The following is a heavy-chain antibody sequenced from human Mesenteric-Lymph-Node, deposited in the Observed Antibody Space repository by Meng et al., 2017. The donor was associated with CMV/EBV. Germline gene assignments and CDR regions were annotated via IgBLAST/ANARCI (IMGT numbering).Heavy chain of an antibody. D-gene: IGHD2-2*01. CDR2: INHSGST. CDR1: GGSFSAYD. CDR3: ARRSCSSTSCPRGWFDP. V-gene: IGHV4-34*01. Sequence: SETLSLTCAFYGGSFSAYDWSWIRQPPGKGLEWLGQINHSGSTNDNPSLKSRVTISIDTSRNQLSLKLSSVTAADTAVYYCARRSCSSTSCPRGWFDPWGQGTLVTVSS. J-gene: IGHJ5*02.